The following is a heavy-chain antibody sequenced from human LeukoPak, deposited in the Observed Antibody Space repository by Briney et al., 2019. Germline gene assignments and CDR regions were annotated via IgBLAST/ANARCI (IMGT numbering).Heavy chain of an antibody. CDR1: GFIVSNNY. V-gene: IGHV3-53*01. CDR2: IYSGGST. J-gene: IGHJ4*02. CDR3: ARGHNYDVLTGPSPDY. D-gene: IGHD3-9*01. Sequence: GGSLRLSCAASGFIVSNNYMSWVRQAPGKGLEWVSIIYSGGSTYYADSVKGRFTISRDNSKNTLYLQMNSLRAEDTAVYYCARGHNYDVLTGPSPDYWGQGTLVTVSS.